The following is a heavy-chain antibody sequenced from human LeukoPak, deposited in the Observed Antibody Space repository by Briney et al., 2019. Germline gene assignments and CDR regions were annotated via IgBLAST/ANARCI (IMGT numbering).Heavy chain of an antibody. Sequence: SETLSLTCTVSGGSVSSGDYYWSWIRQPPGKGLEWIGYIYNSGSTYYNPSLKSRLTISEDTSKNQLSLKLSSVTAADTAVYFCARHVTTVTFFDFWGQGTLVTVSS. CDR1: GGSVSSGDYY. CDR3: ARHVTTVTFFDF. CDR2: IYNSGST. J-gene: IGHJ4*02. D-gene: IGHD4-11*01. V-gene: IGHV4-30-4*01.